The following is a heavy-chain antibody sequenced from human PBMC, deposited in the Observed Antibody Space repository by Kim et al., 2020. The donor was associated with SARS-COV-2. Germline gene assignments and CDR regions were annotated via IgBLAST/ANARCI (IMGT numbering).Heavy chain of an antibody. V-gene: IGHV4-34*01. D-gene: IGHD4-17*01. CDR2: INHSGST. CDR1: GGSFSGYY. J-gene: IGHJ4*02. Sequence: SETLSLTCAVYGGSFSGYYWSWIRQPPGKGLEWIGEINHSGSTNYNPSPKSRVTISVDTTKNQFSLQLSSVTAADTAVYYCARKRPYGRCLDCWGQGTLVTVSS. CDR3: ARKRPYGRCLDC.